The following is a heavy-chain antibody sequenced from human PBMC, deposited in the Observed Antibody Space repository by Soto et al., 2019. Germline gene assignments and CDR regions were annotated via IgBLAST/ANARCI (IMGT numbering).Heavy chain of an antibody. CDR2: VNPNNGDT. V-gene: IGHV1-8*01. CDR3: AKVSRKGSAIDFDY. D-gene: IGHD3-10*01. J-gene: IGHJ4*02. Sequence: QVQLVQSGAELKKPGASVKVSCKAPGYTSSNYDMNWVRRATGQGPEWIGWVNPNNGDTGYAQKFQGRVTLTTDISTTTAYMELTSLRSEDTAIYYCAKVSRKGSAIDFDYWGQGTLITVSS. CDR1: GYTSSNYD.